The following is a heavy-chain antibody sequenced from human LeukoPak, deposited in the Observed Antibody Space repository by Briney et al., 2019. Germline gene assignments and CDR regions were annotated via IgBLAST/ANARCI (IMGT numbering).Heavy chain of an antibody. CDR2: IRYDGSNK. CDR1: GFTFSSYG. CDR3: AKEWQWQLLIVDS. J-gene: IGHJ4*02. D-gene: IGHD6-19*01. V-gene: IGHV3-30*02. Sequence: PGGSLILSCAASGFTFSSYGMHWVRQAPGKGLEWVAFIRYDGSNKYYADSVKGRFTISRDNSKNTLYLQMNSVRPEDTAVYSCAKEWQWQLLIVDSWGREPWSPSPQ.